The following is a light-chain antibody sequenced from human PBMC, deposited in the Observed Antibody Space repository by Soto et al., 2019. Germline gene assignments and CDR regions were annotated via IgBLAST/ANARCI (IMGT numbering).Light chain of an antibody. J-gene: IGKJ2*01. CDR2: WAS. CDR3: XXXYNTPYT. CDR1: QTVLYRSSNKSY. V-gene: IGKV4-1*01. Sequence: DIVMTQSPDFLAVSLGERATITCKSSQTVLYRSSNKSYLAWYQQRPEQPPRLLIYWASTRQSGVPDRFVGSGSETDFTLTXXXLXXXDXXXXXXXXXYNTPYTFGQGTKLEIK.